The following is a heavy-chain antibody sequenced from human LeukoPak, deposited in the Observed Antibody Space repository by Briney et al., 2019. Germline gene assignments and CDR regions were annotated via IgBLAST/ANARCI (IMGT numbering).Heavy chain of an antibody. J-gene: IGHJ4*02. D-gene: IGHD2-21*02. CDR2: IDWSGAAS. V-gene: IGHV3-20*04. Sequence: GSGGSLRLSCVGAGLSNADYGMSWVRQVPGKGLEWVSGIDWSGAASEYADSVKGRFTISRDNAKNSLYLQTNTLRPEDTGVYYCARDLSATWYSLGYWGQGTLVTVSS. CDR3: ARDLSATWYSLGY. CDR1: GLSNADYG.